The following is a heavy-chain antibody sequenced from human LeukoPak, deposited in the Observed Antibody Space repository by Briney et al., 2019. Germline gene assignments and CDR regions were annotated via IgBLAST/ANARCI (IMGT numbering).Heavy chain of an antibody. D-gene: IGHD2-2*02. CDR3: AREGGYCNSGYCYISLDY. Sequence: PSETLSLTCTISGGSLSPYYWNWIRQPAGKGLEWIGRIYSSGTTNYNPSLRSRVSMSVDTSKNQFSLKLSSAIAADTAVYYCAREGGYCNSGYCYISLDYWGQGALLTVSS. CDR2: IYSSGTT. J-gene: IGHJ4*02. V-gene: IGHV4-4*07. CDR1: GGSLSPYY.